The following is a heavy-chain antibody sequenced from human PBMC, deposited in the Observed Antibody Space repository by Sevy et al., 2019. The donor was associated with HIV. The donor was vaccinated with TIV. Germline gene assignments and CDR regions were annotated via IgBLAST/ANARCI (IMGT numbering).Heavy chain of an antibody. CDR1: GFSFDSYD. V-gene: IGHV3-21*01. D-gene: IGHD3-10*02. J-gene: IGHJ6*02. CDR2: ISSVSTII. CDR3: ASEVGYVSGKYYKYYYDLDV. Sequence: GGSLRLSCTASGFSFDSYDMNWVRQAPGKGLEWVSSISSVSTIIYYGDSVRGRLSISRDNAKKSLYLKMNSLRVKDTAVYYCASEVGYVSGKYYKYYYDLDVWGQGTAVTVSS.